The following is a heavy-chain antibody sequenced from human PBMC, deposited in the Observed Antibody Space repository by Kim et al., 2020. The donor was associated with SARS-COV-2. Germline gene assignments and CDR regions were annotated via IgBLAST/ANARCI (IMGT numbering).Heavy chain of an antibody. CDR2: IWYDGSNK. D-gene: IGHD3-10*01. J-gene: IGHJ5*02. V-gene: IGHV3-33*01. Sequence: GGSLRLSCAASGFTFSSYGMHWVRQAPGKGLEWVAVIWYDGSNKYYADSVKGRFTISRDNSKNTLYLQMNSLRAEDTAVYYCARDLWFGELLGGWFDPWGQGTLVTVSS. CDR3: ARDLWFGELLGGWFDP. CDR1: GFTFSSYG.